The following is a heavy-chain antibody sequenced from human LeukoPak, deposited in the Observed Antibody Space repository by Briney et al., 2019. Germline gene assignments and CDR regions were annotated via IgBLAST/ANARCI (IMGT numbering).Heavy chain of an antibody. Sequence: SETLSLTCTASGGSISSYYWSWIRQPPGKGLEWIGYIYYSGSTNYNPSLKSRVTISVDTSKNQFSLKLSSVTAADTAVYYCARQGYNLNPTPPYYYYYMDVWGKGTTVTVSS. CDR2: IYYSGST. CDR3: ARQGYNLNPTPPYYYYYMDV. J-gene: IGHJ6*03. V-gene: IGHV4-59*01. CDR1: GGSISSYY. D-gene: IGHD1-20*01.